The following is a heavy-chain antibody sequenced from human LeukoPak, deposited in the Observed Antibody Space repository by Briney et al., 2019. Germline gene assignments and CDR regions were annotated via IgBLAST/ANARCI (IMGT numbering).Heavy chain of an antibody. CDR2: ISGMSLSI. V-gene: IGHV3-23*01. D-gene: IGHD5-12*01. CDR1: GFAVKSYS. CDR3: AKTYDSGSYDFDY. J-gene: IGHJ4*02. Sequence: GGSLRLSCAASGFAVKSYSTNWVRQAPGRGLEWVSFISGMSLSIHYADSVKGRFTISRDYSKNTLYLQMNSLRAEDTAVYYCAKTYDSGSYDFDYWGKGTLVTVSS.